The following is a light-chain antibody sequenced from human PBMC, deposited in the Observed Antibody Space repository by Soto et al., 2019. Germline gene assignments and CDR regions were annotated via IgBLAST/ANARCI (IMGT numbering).Light chain of an antibody. Sequence: QSVLTQPPSVSGAPGQRVTISCTGSSSNIGAPYDVHWYQQFSGTAPKLLIYDNNNRPSGVPDRFSASKSGTSASLAITGLQAEDEADYYCQSYDSSLSGSTVFGTGTKVTVL. CDR1: SSNIGAPYD. V-gene: IGLV1-40*01. J-gene: IGLJ1*01. CDR3: QSYDSSLSGSTV. CDR2: DNN.